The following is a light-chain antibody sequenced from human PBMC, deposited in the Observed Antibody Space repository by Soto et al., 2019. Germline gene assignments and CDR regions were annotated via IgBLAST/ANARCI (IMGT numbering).Light chain of an antibody. J-gene: IGLJ1*01. CDR2: EVS. CDR1: SSDVGGYDY. CDR3: SSYADSYISV. V-gene: IGLV2-8*01. Sequence: QSALTQPPSASGSPGQSVTISCTGTSSDVGGYDYVSWYQQRPGKAPKLMIYEVSKRPSGVPDRFSGSKSGNTASLTVSGLQAEDEADYYCSSYADSYISVFGTGTKLTVL.